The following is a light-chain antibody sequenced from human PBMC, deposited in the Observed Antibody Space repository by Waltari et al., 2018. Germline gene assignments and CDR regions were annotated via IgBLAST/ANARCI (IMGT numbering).Light chain of an antibody. CDR2: DVS. Sequence: QSALTQPRSVSGSPGQSVTISCTGNSSDVGGYNYVSWYQQHPVKAPNLMIYDVSKRPSGVPDRFSGSKSGNTASLTISGLQAEDEADYYCCSYAGGYSWVFGGGTKLTVL. CDR3: CSYAGGYSWV. CDR1: SSDVGGYNY. V-gene: IGLV2-11*01. J-gene: IGLJ3*02.